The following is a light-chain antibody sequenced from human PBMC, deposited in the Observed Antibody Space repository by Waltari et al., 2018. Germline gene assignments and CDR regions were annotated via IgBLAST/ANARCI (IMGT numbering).Light chain of an antibody. CDR3: QQYDSFPYT. J-gene: IGKJ2*01. V-gene: IGKV1-5*03. CDR1: QSINCW. Sequence: DIQMTQSPSTLSASIGDRVTFTFRASQSINCWLAWYQPKPGKAPNLLLYKASNLDNGVPSRFSGSGSGTEFTVTFSSLQPDDLATYYCQQYDSFPYTFGQGTKLEIK. CDR2: KAS.